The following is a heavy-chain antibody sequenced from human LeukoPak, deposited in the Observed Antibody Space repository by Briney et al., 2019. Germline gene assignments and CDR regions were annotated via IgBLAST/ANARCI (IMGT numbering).Heavy chain of an antibody. D-gene: IGHD2-2*01. V-gene: IGHV3-21*01. CDR1: GFIFSTYS. Sequence: GGSLRLSCAESGFIFSTYSMHWVRQAPGKGLEWVSSISSDGGYIYYADSVKGRSTISRDIAKDSLYLQMNSLRAEDTAVYYCARGNAPLPFDYWGQGTLVTVSS. CDR3: ARGNAPLPFDY. CDR2: ISSDGGYI. J-gene: IGHJ4*02.